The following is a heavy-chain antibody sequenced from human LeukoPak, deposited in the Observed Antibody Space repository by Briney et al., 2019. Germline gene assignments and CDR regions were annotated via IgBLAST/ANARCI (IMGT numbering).Heavy chain of an antibody. CDR2: IYYSGST. CDR1: GGSISSGGYY. CDR3: ARTLYDFWSGYQRPWFDY. J-gene: IGHJ4*02. V-gene: IGHV4-31*03. Sequence: SETLSLTCTVSGGSISSGGYYWSWIRQHPGKGPEWIGYIYYSGSTYYNPSLKSRVTISVDTSKNQFSLKLSSVTAADTAVYYCARTLYDFWSGYQRPWFDYWGQGTLVTVSS. D-gene: IGHD3-3*01.